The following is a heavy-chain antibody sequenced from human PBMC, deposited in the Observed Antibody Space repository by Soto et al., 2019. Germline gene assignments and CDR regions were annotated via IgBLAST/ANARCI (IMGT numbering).Heavy chain of an antibody. CDR3: AKGPKTLVRESYGPSYYYYGMDV. Sequence: GGSLRLSCAASGFTFSSYGMHWVRQAPGKGLECVAVISYDGSNKYYADSVKGRFTISRDNSKNTLYLQMNSLRAEETAVYYCAKGPKTLVRESYGPSYYYYGMDVWGQGTTVTVSS. CDR1: GFTFSSYG. J-gene: IGHJ6*02. CDR2: ISYDGSNK. V-gene: IGHV3-30*18. D-gene: IGHD5-18*01.